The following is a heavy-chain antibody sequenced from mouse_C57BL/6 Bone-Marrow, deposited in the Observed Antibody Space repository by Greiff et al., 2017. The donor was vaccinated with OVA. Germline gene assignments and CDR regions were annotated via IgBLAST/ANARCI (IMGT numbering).Heavy chain of an antibody. J-gene: IGHJ2*01. D-gene: IGHD1-1*01. V-gene: IGHV5-6*01. CDR1: GFTFSSYG. CDR2: ISSGGSYT. Sequence: EVMLVESGGDLVKPGGSLKLSCAASGFTFSSYGMSWVRQTPDKRLEWVANISSGGSYTYYPDSVKGRFTISRDNAKNTLYLQMSSLKSEDTAMYYCARHYYGSSYDFDYWGQGTTLTVSS. CDR3: ARHYYGSSYDFDY.